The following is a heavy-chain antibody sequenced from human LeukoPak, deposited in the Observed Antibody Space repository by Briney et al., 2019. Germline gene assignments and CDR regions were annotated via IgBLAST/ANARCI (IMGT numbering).Heavy chain of an antibody. CDR3: ARDLGIAVVQDY. D-gene: IGHD6-19*01. J-gene: IGHJ4*02. Sequence: GGSLRLSCAASGFTFSSYSMNWVRQAPGKGLEWVSSISSSSSYIYYADSVKGRFTISRDNAKNSLYLQMNSLRAEDTAVYYCARDLGIAVVQDYWGQGTLVTVSS. CDR1: GFTFSSYS. CDR2: ISSSSSYI. V-gene: IGHV3-21*01.